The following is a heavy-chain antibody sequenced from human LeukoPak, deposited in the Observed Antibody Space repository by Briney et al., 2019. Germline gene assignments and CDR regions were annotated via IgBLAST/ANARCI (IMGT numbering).Heavy chain of an antibody. D-gene: IGHD6-13*01. V-gene: IGHV4-59*01. CDR2: MYYSGST. Sequence: SETLSLTCTVSGGSISNYYWTWIRQPPGKGLEWIAYMYYSGSTNYNPSLKSRVTISVDTSKNQSSLKLSSVTVADTAVYYCARIKGLHSSPTHSSYMDVWGKGTTVTVSS. CDR3: ARIKGLHSSPTHSSYMDV. CDR1: GGSISNYY. J-gene: IGHJ6*03.